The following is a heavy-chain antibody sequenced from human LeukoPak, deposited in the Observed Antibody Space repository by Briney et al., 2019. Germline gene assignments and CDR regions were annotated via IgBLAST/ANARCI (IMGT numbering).Heavy chain of an antibody. D-gene: IGHD2-15*01. Sequence: GASVKVSCKASGYTFTSYAMNWVRQAPGQGLEWMGWINTNTGNPTYAQGFTGRFVFSLDTSVSTAYLQISSLKADDTAVYYCARAGHCSGGTCNEWFDPWGQGTLVTVSS. CDR1: GYTFTSYA. V-gene: IGHV7-4-1*02. CDR3: ARAGHCSGGTCNEWFDP. CDR2: INTNTGNP. J-gene: IGHJ5*02.